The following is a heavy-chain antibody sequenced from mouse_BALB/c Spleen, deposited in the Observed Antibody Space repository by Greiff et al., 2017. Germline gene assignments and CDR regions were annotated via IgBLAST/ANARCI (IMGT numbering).Heavy chain of an antibody. Sequence: EVNVVESGGGLVQPGGSRKLSCAASGFTFSSFGMHWVRQAPEKGLEWVAYISSGSSTIYYADTVKGRFTISRDNPKNTLFLQMTSLRSEDTAMYYCARNRDGIDFWGQGTSGTGSP. J-gene: IGHJ4*01. V-gene: IGHV5-17*02. CDR2: ISSGSSTI. CDR1: GFTFSSFG. CDR3: ARNRDGIDF.